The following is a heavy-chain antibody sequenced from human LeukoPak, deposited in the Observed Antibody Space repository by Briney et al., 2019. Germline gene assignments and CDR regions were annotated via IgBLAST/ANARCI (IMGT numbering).Heavy chain of an antibody. V-gene: IGHV1-2*02. D-gene: IGHD5-18*01. J-gene: IGHJ4*02. CDR3: ARELDTAMVGDIDY. Sequence: ASVKVSCKASGYTFTGYYMHWVRQAPGQGLEWMGWINPNSGGTNYAQKFQGRVTMTRDTSTSTAYMELSRLRSDDTAVYYCARELDTAMVGDIDYWGQGTLVTVSS. CDR2: INPNSGGT. CDR1: GYTFTGYY.